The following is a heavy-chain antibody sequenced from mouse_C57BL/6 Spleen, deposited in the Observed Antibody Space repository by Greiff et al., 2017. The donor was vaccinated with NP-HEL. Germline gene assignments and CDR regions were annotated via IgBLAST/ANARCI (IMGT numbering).Heavy chain of an antibody. CDR3: ARNDGYSPPFDY. J-gene: IGHJ2*01. V-gene: IGHV1-55*01. D-gene: IGHD2-3*01. CDR2: IYPGSGST. CDR1: GYTFTSYW. Sequence: VQLQQPGAELVKPGASVKMSCKASGYTFTSYWITWVKQRPGQGLEWIGDIYPGSGSTNYNEKFKSKATLTVDTSSSTAYMQLSSLTSEDSAVYYCARNDGYSPPFDYWGQGTTLTVSS.